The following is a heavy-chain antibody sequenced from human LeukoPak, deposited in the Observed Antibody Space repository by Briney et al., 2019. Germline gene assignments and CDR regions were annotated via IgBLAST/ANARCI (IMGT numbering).Heavy chain of an antibody. D-gene: IGHD3-10*01. J-gene: IGHJ4*02. CDR3: ARDSSSFPNYFDF. CDR2: IYNSGTT. CDR1: GFTVSSTY. Sequence: PGGSLRLPCAASGFTVSSTYMSWVRQAPGRGLEWVSLIYNSGTTFYADSVQGRFTISRDNSKNTLYLQMNSLRAEGTAIYYCARDSSSFPNYFDFWGQGTLVTVSS. V-gene: IGHV3-53*01.